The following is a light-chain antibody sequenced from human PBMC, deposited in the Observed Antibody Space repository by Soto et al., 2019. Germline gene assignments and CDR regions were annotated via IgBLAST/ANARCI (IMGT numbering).Light chain of an antibody. Sequence: SALAQPRSVSGSPGQSVTISCTGTSSDVGTYDFVSWYQQHPGKAPRLMIFDVSERPSGVPDRFSGSKSGNTASLTNSGLQAEDEADYYCCLYAVTFYVFGTGTKVTVL. V-gene: IGLV2-11*01. CDR3: CLYAVTFYV. CDR1: SSDVGTYDF. J-gene: IGLJ1*01. CDR2: DVS.